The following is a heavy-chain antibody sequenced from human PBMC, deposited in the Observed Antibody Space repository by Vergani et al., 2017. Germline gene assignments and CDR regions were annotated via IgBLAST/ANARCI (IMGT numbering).Heavy chain of an antibody. D-gene: IGHD7-27*01. V-gene: IGHV4-34*01. CDR1: GGSISSYY. CDR2: INHSGST. J-gene: IGHJ4*02. Sequence: QVQLQESGPGLVKPSETLSLTCTVSGGSISSYYWSWIRQPPGKGLEWIGEINHSGSTNYNPSLKSRVTISVDTSKNQFSLKLSSVTAADTAVYFCARASTGDFNYWGQGTLVTVSS. CDR3: ARASTGDFNY.